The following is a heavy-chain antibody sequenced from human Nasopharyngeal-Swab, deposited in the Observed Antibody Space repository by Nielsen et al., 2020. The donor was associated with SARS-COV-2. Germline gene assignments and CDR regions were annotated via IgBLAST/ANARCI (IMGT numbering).Heavy chain of an antibody. D-gene: IGHD1-26*01. J-gene: IGHJ2*01. CDR2: VYYGGST. Sequence: SETLSLTCTVSGGSISSSDYYWNWIRQRPGKGLEWIGYVYYGGSTKYNPSLKSRVTISSDTSKNQFSLKLNSVTAADTAIYYCATYSGTYYWYFDLWGRGTQVTVSS. V-gene: IGHV4-31*03. CDR3: ATYSGTYYWYFDL. CDR1: GGSISSSDYY.